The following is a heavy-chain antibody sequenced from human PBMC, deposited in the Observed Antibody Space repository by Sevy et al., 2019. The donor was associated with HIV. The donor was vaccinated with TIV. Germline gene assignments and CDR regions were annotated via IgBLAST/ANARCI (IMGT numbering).Heavy chain of an antibody. CDR2: IWYDGSNK. J-gene: IGHJ6*01. CDR3: AREYGSGSPLFYYGMDV. D-gene: IGHD3-10*01. V-gene: IGHV3-33*01. CDR1: GFTFSSYG. Sequence: GESLKISCAPSGFTFSSYGMHWVRQAPGKGLEWVAVIWYDGSNKYYADSVKGRFTISRDNSKNMLYLQMNSLRAEDTAVYYCAREYGSGSPLFYYGMDVWGQGTTVTVSS.